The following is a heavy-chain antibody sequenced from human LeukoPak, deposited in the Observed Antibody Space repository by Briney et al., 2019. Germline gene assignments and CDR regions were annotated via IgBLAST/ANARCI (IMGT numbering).Heavy chain of an antibody. J-gene: IGHJ4*02. CDR2: IHPTSAKT. CDR1: GYTFRTYD. D-gene: IGHD1-1*01. Sequence: ASVKVSCKASGYTFRTYDINWVRQASGQGLGWMGWIHPTSAKTAYTQKFHPRFHGRLTITRDTSISSAYRDLSSLTAYGTAVYYCARGPLAFRYYFDYWGQGTLVTVSS. CDR3: ARGPLAFRYYFDY. V-gene: IGHV1-8*03.